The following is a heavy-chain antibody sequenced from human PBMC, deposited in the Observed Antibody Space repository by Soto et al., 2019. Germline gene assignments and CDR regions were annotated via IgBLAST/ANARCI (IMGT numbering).Heavy chain of an antibody. CDR1: GGSISSGGYY. V-gene: IGHV4-31*03. J-gene: IGHJ5*02. Sequence: QVQLQESGPGLVKPSQTLSLTCTVSGGSISSGGYYWSWIRQHPGKGLEWIGYIYYSGSTYYNPSHQIRVTISVDTSKNQFSLKLSSVTASDTAVYYCARVGYGSGSYYFPNNWFDPWGQGTLVTVSS. CDR2: IYYSGST. CDR3: ARVGYGSGSYYFPNNWFDP. D-gene: IGHD3-10*01.